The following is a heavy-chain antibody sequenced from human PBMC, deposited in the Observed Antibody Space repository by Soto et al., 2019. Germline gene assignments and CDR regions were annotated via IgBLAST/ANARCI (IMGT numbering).Heavy chain of an antibody. V-gene: IGHV3-33*08. J-gene: IGHJ3*02. CDR3: ARDLPNWGKGFDI. Sequence: GGSLRLSCAASGFTFSSYGMHWVRQAPGKGLEWVAVIWNDGSNKYYAESVKGRFTISRDNYKNTLYLQMHSLRAEVRAVYCCARDLPNWGKGFDIWGQGTMVTVSS. D-gene: IGHD7-27*01. CDR2: IWNDGSNK. CDR1: GFTFSSYG.